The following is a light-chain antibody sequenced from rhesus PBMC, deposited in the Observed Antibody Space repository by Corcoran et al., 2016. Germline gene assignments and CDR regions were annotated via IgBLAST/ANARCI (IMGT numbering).Light chain of an antibody. Sequence: DVVMTQSPLALPITPGQPASISCRSSQSLVHSNGNTYLSWFQQKPGQPPRLLIYKVSNRYPGVPDRFSGSGAGTDFTLKISRVEAEDVGVYYCMKYTHIPYSFGQGTKVEIK. V-gene: IGKV2-65*01. CDR1: QSLVHSNGNTY. J-gene: IGKJ2*01. CDR3: MKYTHIPYS. CDR2: KVS.